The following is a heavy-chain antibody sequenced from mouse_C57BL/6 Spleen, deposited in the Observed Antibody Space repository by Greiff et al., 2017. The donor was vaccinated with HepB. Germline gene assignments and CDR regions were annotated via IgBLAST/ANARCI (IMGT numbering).Heavy chain of an antibody. CDR2: INPSTGGT. J-gene: IGHJ2*01. D-gene: IGHD1-2*01. V-gene: IGHV1-42*01. CDR3: ARGTTAGNFDY. Sequence: VQLQQSGPELVKPGASVKISCKASGYSFTGYYMNWVKQSPEKSLEWIGEINPSTGGTTYNQKFKAKATLTVDKSSSTAYMQLKSLTSEDSAVYYCARGTTAGNFDYWGQGTTLTVSS. CDR1: GYSFTGYY.